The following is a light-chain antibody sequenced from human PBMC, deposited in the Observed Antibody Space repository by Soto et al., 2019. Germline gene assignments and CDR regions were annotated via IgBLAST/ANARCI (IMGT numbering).Light chain of an antibody. J-gene: IGKJ1*01. CDR2: DAV. V-gene: IGKV1-39*01. CDR3: QQYGSSPPRT. Sequence: DIQRTQSPASLSASLGDRVTLTCRTSQTINTYLNWYQRKPGKAPKLLVYDAVSLQSGVPPRFSGSGSGTELTLTISSLQSEDFAVYYCQQYGSSPPRTFGQGTKVDIK. CDR1: QTINTY.